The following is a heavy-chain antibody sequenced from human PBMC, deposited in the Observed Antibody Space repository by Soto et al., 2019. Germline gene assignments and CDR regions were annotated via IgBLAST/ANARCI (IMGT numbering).Heavy chain of an antibody. Sequence: GGSLRLSCAVSGFNLRNYEMNWVRQVPGKGLEWISKISGSNNNIYYADSVQGRFTISRDNANNVLFLQMNSLRAEDTATYHCATEELCGADCYFFKHWGQGTLVTVSS. CDR2: ISGSNNNI. CDR1: GFNLRNYE. CDR3: ATEELCGADCYFFKH. D-gene: IGHD2-21*02. V-gene: IGHV3-48*03. J-gene: IGHJ4*02.